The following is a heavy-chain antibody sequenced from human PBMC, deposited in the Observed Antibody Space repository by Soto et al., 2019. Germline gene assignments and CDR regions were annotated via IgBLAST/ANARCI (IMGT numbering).Heavy chain of an antibody. Sequence: EVQLVESGGGLVRPGRSLRLSCTASGFTFDDSAMHWVRQAPGKGLEWVSGINWDSGSIGYADSVKGRFTISRDNAKNSLYLQMNSLRPEDTALYYCVKLTRGCSSRSDYWGQGTLVTVSS. J-gene: IGHJ4*02. CDR1: GFTFDDSA. D-gene: IGHD6-13*01. CDR3: VKLTRGCSSRSDY. CDR2: INWDSGSI. V-gene: IGHV3-9*01.